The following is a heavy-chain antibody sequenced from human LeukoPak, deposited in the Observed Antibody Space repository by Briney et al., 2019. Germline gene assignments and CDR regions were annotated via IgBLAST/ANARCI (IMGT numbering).Heavy chain of an antibody. CDR2: IYYSGST. J-gene: IGHJ4*02. CDR3: ARERGYCSSTSCPLFDY. V-gene: IGHV4-61*01. Sequence: TSETLSLTCTVSGGSISSGSYYWSWIRQPPGKGLEWIGYIYYSGSTNYNPSLKSRVTISVDTSKNQFSLKLSSVTAADTAVYYCARERGYCSSTSCPLFDYWGQGTLVTVSS. D-gene: IGHD2-2*01. CDR1: GGSISSGSYY.